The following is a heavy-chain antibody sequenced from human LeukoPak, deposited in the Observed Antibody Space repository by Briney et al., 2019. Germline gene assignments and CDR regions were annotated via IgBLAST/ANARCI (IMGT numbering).Heavy chain of an antibody. V-gene: IGHV3-23*01. J-gene: IGHJ4*02. CDR1: GFTFSSFA. D-gene: IGHD3/OR15-3a*01. CDR3: AKSLWAGRYYFDY. Sequence: PGGSLRLSCAASGFTFSSFAMSWVRQAPGKGLEWVSLIGSGGGTTYYADSVKGRFTISRDNSKNTLFLQISSLRAEDTAVYYCAKSLWAGRYYFDYWDQGTLVTVSS. CDR2: IGSGGGTT.